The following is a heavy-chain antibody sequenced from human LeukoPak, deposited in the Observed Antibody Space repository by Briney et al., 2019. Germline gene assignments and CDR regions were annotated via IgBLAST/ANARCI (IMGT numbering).Heavy chain of an antibody. CDR3: ARSQYERRDGYSIHRNAFDF. Sequence: GGSLRLSCAASGFTFSDHHMSWIRQAPGKGLGWVSYISSSGSTIYYADSVKGRFTISRDNAKNSLYLQLNSLRAEDTAVYYCARSQYERRDGYSIHRNAFDFWGQGTMVTVSS. V-gene: IGHV3-11*01. D-gene: IGHD5-24*01. CDR2: ISSSGSTI. CDR1: GFTFSDHH. J-gene: IGHJ3*01.